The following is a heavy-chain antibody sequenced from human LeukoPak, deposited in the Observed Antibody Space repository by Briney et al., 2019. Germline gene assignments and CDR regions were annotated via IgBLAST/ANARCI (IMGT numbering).Heavy chain of an antibody. CDR2: ISAYNGNT. Sequence: ASVKVSCKASGYTFTKYGISWARLAPGQGLEWMGWISAYNGNTNYAQKLQGRVTMTTDTSTSTAYMELSSLRSEDTAVYYCARAKNSSGFNYWGQGTLVTVSS. J-gene: IGHJ4*02. V-gene: IGHV1-18*01. CDR1: GYTFTKYG. D-gene: IGHD6-19*01. CDR3: ARAKNSSGFNY.